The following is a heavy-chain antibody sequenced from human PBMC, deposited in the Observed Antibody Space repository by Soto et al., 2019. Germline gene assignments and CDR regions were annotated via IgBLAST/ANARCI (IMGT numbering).Heavy chain of an antibody. Sequence: PSKTLSLTCAITGDSVSSNSAGWSWVRQSPSRGLEWLGRTYYRSKWYYEYAVSVRGRVTINPDTSKNQYSLQLNSVTPEDTAVYFCARGEQYSGRIFDYWGQGTLVTVS. V-gene: IGHV6-1*01. CDR3: ARGEQYSGRIFDY. CDR2: TYYRSKWYY. J-gene: IGHJ4*01. D-gene: IGHD1-26*01. CDR1: GDSVSSNSAG.